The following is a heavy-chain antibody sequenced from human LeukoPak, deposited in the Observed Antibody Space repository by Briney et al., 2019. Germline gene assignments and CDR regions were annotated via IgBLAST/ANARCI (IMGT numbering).Heavy chain of an antibody. CDR3: ARLSVRGSYYYYYMDV. CDR2: ISSSGSTI. D-gene: IGHD1-26*01. J-gene: IGHJ6*03. Sequence: PGGSLRLSCAASGFTFSSYEMNWVRQAPGKGREWVSYISSSGSTIYYADSVKGRFTISRDNAKNSLYLQMNSLRAEDTAVYYCARLSVRGSYYYYYMDVWGKGTTVTVSS. CDR1: GFTFSSYE. V-gene: IGHV3-48*03.